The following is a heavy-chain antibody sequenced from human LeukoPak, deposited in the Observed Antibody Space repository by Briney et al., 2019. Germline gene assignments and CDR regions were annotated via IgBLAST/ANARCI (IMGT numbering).Heavy chain of an antibody. V-gene: IGHV4-30-4*01. CDR2: IYYSGST. Sequence: SETLSLTCTVSGGSISSGDYYWSWIRQPPGKGLEWIGYIYYSGSTYYNPSLKSRVTISVDTSKNQFSLKLSSVTAADTAVYYCAREGIRVNDYYYGMDVWGQGTTVTVSS. J-gene: IGHJ6*02. CDR3: AREGIRVNDYYYGMDV. CDR1: GGSISSGDYY. D-gene: IGHD2/OR15-2a*01.